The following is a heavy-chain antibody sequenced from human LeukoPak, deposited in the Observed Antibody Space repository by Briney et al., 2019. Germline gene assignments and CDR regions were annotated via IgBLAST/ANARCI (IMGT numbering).Heavy chain of an antibody. CDR2: VSASNGHT. CDR3: ARDHWNSDREFAF. CDR1: GYTFTSFG. Sequence: GASVKVSCKASGYTFTSFGISWVRQTPGEGLEWVGWVSASNGHTNYAQKFKGRVTMTTDTSTTTAFMDLRSLTSDDTAVYYCARDHWNSDREFAFWGQGTLVTVFS. J-gene: IGHJ4*02. V-gene: IGHV1-18*01. D-gene: IGHD1/OR15-1a*01.